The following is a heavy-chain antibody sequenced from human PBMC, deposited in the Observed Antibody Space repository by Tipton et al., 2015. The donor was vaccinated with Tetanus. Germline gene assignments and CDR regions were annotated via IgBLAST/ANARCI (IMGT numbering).Heavy chain of an antibody. CDR3: ARESRFGHFDY. CDR1: GGSISSGGYY. V-gene: IGHV4-61*08. Sequence: TLSLTCTVSGGSISSGGYYWSWIRQHPGKGLEWIGYIYYSGSTNYNPSLKSRVTISVDTSKNQFSLKLSSVTAADTAVYYCARESRFGHFDYWGQGTLVTVSS. J-gene: IGHJ4*02. D-gene: IGHD3-10*01. CDR2: IYYSGST.